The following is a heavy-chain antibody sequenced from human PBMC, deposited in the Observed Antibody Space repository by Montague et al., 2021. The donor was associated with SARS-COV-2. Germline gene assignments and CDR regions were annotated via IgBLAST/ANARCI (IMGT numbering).Heavy chain of an antibody. Sequence: SETLSLTCTVSGGSISSYYWSWIRQPPGKGLEWIGEINHTGSTSYNPSLKRRVTMSIDSSNNQVSLKLSSMTAADTAVYYCATRSTLWFGEDWGQGTLVTVSS. CDR3: ATRSTLWFGED. V-gene: IGHV4-59*04. CDR2: INHTGST. J-gene: IGHJ4*02. D-gene: IGHD3-10*01. CDR1: GGSISSYY.